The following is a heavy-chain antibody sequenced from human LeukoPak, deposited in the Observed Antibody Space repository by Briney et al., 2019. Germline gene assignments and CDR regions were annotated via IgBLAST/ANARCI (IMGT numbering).Heavy chain of an antibody. D-gene: IGHD6-19*01. CDR2: IYHSGST. Sequence: PSETRSLTFTVSGYSISSGYYWGWIRQPPGKGLEWIGSIYHSGSTYYNPSFKSRVTISVDTSKNQFSLKLSSVTAADTAVYYCARVYSSGWAGFPSYYYMDVWGKGTTVTISS. J-gene: IGHJ6*03. CDR3: ARVYSSGWAGFPSYYYMDV. CDR1: GYSISSGYY. V-gene: IGHV4-38-2*02.